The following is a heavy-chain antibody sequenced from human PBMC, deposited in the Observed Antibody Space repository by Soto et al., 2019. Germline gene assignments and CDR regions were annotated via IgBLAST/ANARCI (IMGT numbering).Heavy chain of an antibody. CDR1: GGSFSGYY. Sequence: QVQLQQWGAGLLKPSETLSLTCAVYGGSFSGYYWSWIRQPPGKGLEWIGEINHSGSTNYNPSVQSRVTISVDPSKFQFSRNLSSVTAADTAVYYCARETYGDYGGWVGWFELWSQGTLVTVSS. D-gene: IGHD4-17*01. CDR2: INHSGST. CDR3: ARETYGDYGGWVGWFEL. J-gene: IGHJ5*02. V-gene: IGHV4-34*01.